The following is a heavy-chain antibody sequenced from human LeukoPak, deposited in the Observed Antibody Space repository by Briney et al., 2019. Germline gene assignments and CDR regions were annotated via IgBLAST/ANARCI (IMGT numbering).Heavy chain of an antibody. J-gene: IGHJ4*02. D-gene: IGHD6-19*01. V-gene: IGHV4-59*01. CDR3: ARDQVISGWYLPDDY. CDR1: GGSISSYY. CDR2: IYYSGST. Sequence: SETLSLTCTVSGGSISSYYWSWIRQPPGKGLEWIGYIYYSGSTNYNPSLKSRVTISVDTSKNQFSLKLSSVTAADTALYYCARDQVISGWYLPDDYWGQGTLVTVSS.